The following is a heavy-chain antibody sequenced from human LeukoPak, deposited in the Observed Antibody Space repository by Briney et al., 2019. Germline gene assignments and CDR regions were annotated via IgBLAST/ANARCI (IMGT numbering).Heavy chain of an antibody. J-gene: IGHJ3*02. CDR3: ASRRSGWVNAFDI. V-gene: IGHV3-48*03. CDR1: GFTFSSYE. Sequence: GGSLRLSCAASGFTFSSYEMNWVRQAPGKGLECVSYISSSGSTIYYADSVKGRFTISRDNAKNSLYLQMNSLRAEDTAVYYCASRRSGWVNAFDIWGQGTMVTVSS. CDR2: ISSSGSTI. D-gene: IGHD3-22*01.